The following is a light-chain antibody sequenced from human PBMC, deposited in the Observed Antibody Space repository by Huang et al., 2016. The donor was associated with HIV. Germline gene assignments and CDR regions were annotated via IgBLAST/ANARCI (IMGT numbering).Light chain of an antibody. CDR2: AAS. V-gene: IGKV3-15*01. CDR3: QQYNKWPLS. CDR1: ENINSN. J-gene: IGKJ4*01. Sequence: TQSPATLSVFPGDRATLSCRASENINSNLAWYQQGPGQSPRLLIYAASTRATGVHARFSGSVSGTEFTLTINSLQSEDIAVYYCQQYNKWPLSFGGGTKVEI.